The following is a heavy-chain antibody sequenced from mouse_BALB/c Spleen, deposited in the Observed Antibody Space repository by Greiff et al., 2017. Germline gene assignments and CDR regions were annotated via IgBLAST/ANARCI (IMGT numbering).Heavy chain of an antibody. J-gene: IGHJ3*01. CDR1: GYSITSDYA. V-gene: IGHV3-2*02. CDR2: ISYSGST. Sequence: EVHLVESGPGLVKPSQSLSLTCTVTGYSITSDYAWNWIRQFPGNKLEWMGYISYSGSTSYNPSLKSRISITRDTSKNQFFLQLNSVTTEDTATYYCARSYYGSWFAYWGQGTLVTVSA. CDR3: ARSYYGSWFAY. D-gene: IGHD1-2*01.